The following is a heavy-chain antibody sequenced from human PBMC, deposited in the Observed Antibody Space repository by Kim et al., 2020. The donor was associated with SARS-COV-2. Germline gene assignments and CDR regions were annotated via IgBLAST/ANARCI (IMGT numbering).Heavy chain of an antibody. Sequence: GGSLRHSCAASGFTFSSYGMHWVRQAPGKGLEWVAVISYDGSNKYYADSVKGRFTISRDNSKNTLYLQMNSLRAEDTAVYFCAKDRTWEQDYFDYWGQGT. D-gene: IGHD1-26*01. CDR3: AKDRTWEQDYFDY. V-gene: IGHV3-30*18. J-gene: IGHJ4*02. CDR2: ISYDGSNK. CDR1: GFTFSSYG.